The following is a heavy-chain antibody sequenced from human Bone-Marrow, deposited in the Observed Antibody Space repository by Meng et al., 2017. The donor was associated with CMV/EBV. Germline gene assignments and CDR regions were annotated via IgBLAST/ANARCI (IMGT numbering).Heavy chain of an antibody. V-gene: IGHV1-2*02. J-gene: IGHJ6*02. D-gene: IGHD3-3*01. CDR2: IKPDSGGT. CDR1: GYTFTGYY. Sequence: ASVKVSCKASGYTFTGYYMHWVRQAPGQGLEWMGWIKPDSGGTNYAQKFQGRVTMTRDTSISITYMELSRLRSDDTAVYYCARGWPDYDFCRGYFNYYGMDVWGQGTTVTVSS. CDR3: ARGWPDYDFCRGYFNYYGMDV.